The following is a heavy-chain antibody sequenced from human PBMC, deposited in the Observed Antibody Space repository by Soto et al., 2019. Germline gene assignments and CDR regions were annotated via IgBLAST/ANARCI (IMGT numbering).Heavy chain of an antibody. Sequence: EVQLVESGGGLVQPGRSLRLSCAASGFTFDDYAMHWVRQAPGKGLEWVSGISWNSGSIGYADSVKGRFTISRDNAKNSLYLQMNSLKTEDTAVYYCTTAPYGLCYWGQGTLVTVSS. CDR1: GFTFDDYA. D-gene: IGHD4-17*01. CDR3: TTAPYGLCY. V-gene: IGHV3-9*01. CDR2: ISWNSGSI. J-gene: IGHJ4*02.